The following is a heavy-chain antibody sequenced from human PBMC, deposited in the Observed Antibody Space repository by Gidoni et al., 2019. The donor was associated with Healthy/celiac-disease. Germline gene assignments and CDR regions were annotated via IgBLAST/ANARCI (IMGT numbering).Heavy chain of an antibody. CDR2: INHSGST. CDR3: ARGGDGYHEAGGMDV. V-gene: IGHV4-34*01. D-gene: IGHD2-21*01. Sequence: QVQLQQWGAGRLKPSETLSLTCAVYGGSFSGYYWSWIRQPPGKGLEWIGEINHSGSTKYHPSLKCRVTISVDTSKYHFSLKLSSVTAADTSVYYCARGGDGYHEAGGMDVWGQGTTVTVSS. CDR1: GGSFSGYY. J-gene: IGHJ6*02.